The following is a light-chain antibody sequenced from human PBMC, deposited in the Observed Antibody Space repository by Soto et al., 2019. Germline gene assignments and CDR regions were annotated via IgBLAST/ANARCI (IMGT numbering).Light chain of an antibody. V-gene: IGLV2-14*01. CDR2: EVR. Sequence: QSVLTQPASVSGSPGQSITISCTGTSSDVGGYNYVSWYQQHPGKAPKLMIYEVRNRPSGVSDRFSGSKSGNTASLTISGLQTDDEADYYCSSYTTMSTLVFGGGTKLTVL. J-gene: IGLJ3*02. CDR3: SSYTTMSTLV. CDR1: SSDVGGYNY.